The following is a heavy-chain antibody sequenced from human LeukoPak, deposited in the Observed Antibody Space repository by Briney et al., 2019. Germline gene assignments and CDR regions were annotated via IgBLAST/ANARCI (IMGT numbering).Heavy chain of an antibody. CDR3: AKDRGYSYGELVFDY. Sequence: GGSLRLSCAASGFTFSSYAMSWVRQAPGKGLEWVSAISGSGGSTYYADSVKGRFTISRDYSKNTLYLQMNSLRAEDTAVYYCAKDRGYSYGELVFDYWGQGTLVTVSS. CDR1: GFTFSSYA. J-gene: IGHJ4*02. V-gene: IGHV3-23*01. D-gene: IGHD5-18*01. CDR2: ISGSGGST.